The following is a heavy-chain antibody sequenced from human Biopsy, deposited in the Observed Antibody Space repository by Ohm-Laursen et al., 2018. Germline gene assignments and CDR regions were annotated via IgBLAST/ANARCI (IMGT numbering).Heavy chain of an antibody. CDR2: NIPILRTG. Sequence: GASVKVSCKPPGGTFSNYGVNWVRQAPGQGLEWLGGNIPILRTGNYAQKFQDRVTVAADTSTSTATMELRSLRSDDTAVYYCATKLTGYFHHWGQGTLVIVSS. CDR1: GGTFSNYG. V-gene: IGHV1-69*06. D-gene: IGHD3-9*01. J-gene: IGHJ1*01. CDR3: ATKLTGYFHH.